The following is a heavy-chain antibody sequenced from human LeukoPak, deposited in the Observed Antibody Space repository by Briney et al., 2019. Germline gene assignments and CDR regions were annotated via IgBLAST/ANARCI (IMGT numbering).Heavy chain of an antibody. J-gene: IGHJ4*02. CDR1: GYTFTSYG. Sequence: ASVRVSCKASGYTFTSYGISWVRQAPGQGLEWMGWISAYNGNTNYAQKLQGRVTMTTDTSTSTAYMELRSLRSDDTAVYYCARGVGLLYYYDSSGYYFDYWGQGTLVTVSS. CDR2: ISAYNGNT. D-gene: IGHD3-22*01. CDR3: ARGVGLLYYYDSSGYYFDY. V-gene: IGHV1-18*01.